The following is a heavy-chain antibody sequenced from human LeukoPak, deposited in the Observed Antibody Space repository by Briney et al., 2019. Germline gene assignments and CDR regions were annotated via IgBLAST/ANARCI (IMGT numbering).Heavy chain of an antibody. CDR1: GXTFSSYA. D-gene: IGHD6-13*01. CDR3: AKSTGYSTTGRDFDS. J-gene: IGHJ4*02. V-gene: IGHV3-23*01. CDR2: ISGGGATT. Sequence: GGSLRLSCSSSGXTFSSYAMSWVRQAPGKGLEWVSDISGGGATTFYADSVKGRFTISRDNSKNTLYLQLSSLRAEDTAVYYCAKSTGYSTTGRDFDSWGRGTLVTVSS.